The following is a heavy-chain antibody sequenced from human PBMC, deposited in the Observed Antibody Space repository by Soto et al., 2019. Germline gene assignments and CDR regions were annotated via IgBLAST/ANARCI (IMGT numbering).Heavy chain of an antibody. D-gene: IGHD6-19*01. J-gene: IGHJ6*02. CDR1: GYTFTGYY. CDR3: ARDLISSGWTGNYYYSGMDA. V-gene: IGHV1-2*04. Sequence: GASVKVSCKASGYTFTGYYMHWVRQAPGQGLEWMGWINPNSGGTNYAQKFQGWVTMTRDTSISTAYMELSRLRSDDTAVYYCARDLISSGWTGNYYYSGMDAWGQGTTVTVSS. CDR2: INPNSGGT.